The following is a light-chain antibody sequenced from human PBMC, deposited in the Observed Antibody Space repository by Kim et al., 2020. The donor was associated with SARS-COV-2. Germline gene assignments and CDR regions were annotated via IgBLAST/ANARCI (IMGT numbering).Light chain of an antibody. CDR1: NTYISGSNA. CDR3: QTYDNSLNGYV. Sequence: IISSSARNTYISGSNAVHWYQQLPGTAPKLLIYINNQRPSGVPDRFSGSKSGTSASLAITGLQAEDEADYYCQTYDNSLNGYVFGAGTKLTVL. CDR2: INN. J-gene: IGLJ3*02. V-gene: IGLV1-40*01.